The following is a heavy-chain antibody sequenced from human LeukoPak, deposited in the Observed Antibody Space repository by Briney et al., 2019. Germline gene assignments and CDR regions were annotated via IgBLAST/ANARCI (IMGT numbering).Heavy chain of an antibody. V-gene: IGHV4-31*03. CDR1: VGSISSVAYY. CDR3: ARDANRPGMDV. Sequence: SRSLCLSRTVSVGSISSVAYYWGSISQHPGKGLGWIGSIYYSGTTYYHPSLETRVTISVATSKNQCSLKLSSVTAADTAVYYCARDANRPGMDVWGQGTTVTVSS. J-gene: IGHJ6*02. CDR2: IYYSGTT.